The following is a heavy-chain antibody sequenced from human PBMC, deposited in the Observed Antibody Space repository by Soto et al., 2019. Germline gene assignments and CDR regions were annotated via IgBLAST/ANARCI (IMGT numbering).Heavy chain of an antibody. D-gene: IGHD3-10*01. CDR2: IIPIFGTS. CDR1: GGTFSSYA. Sequence: QVQLVQSGAELKKPGSSVKVSCKASGGTFSSYAIIWVRQAPGQGLEWMGGIIPIFGTSNYAQKFQSRVTITADESTSTAYMELSSLSSEDTAVYYCAINGREGFSGSGSYNGDWGQGSLVTVSA. V-gene: IGHV1-69*01. CDR3: AINGREGFSGSGSYNGD. J-gene: IGHJ4*02.